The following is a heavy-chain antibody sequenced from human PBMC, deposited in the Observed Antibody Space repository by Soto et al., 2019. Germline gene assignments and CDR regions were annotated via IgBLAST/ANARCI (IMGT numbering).Heavy chain of an antibody. CDR3: ARDFCSGGSCYSDWFDP. CDR1: GFTFSSYS. Sequence: GGSLRLSCAASGFTFSSYSMNWVRQAPGKGLEWVSSISSSSIYIYYADSVKGRFTISRDNAKDSLYLQMNSLRAEDTAVYYCARDFCSGGSCYSDWFDPWGQGTLVTVSS. J-gene: IGHJ5*02. CDR2: ISSSSIYI. D-gene: IGHD2-15*01. V-gene: IGHV3-21*01.